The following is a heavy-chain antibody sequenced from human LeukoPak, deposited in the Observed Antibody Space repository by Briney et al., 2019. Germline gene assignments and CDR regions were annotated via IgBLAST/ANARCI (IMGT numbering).Heavy chain of an antibody. CDR1: GGTLSSYA. CDR3: ASLDTAMPLDY. V-gene: IGHV1-69*04. J-gene: IGHJ4*02. Sequence: GASVKVSCKASGGTLSSYAISWVRRAPGQGLEWMGRIIPILGIANYAQKFQGRVTITADKSTSTAYMELSSLRSEDTAVYYCASLDTAMPLDYWGQGTLVTVSS. D-gene: IGHD5-18*01. CDR2: IIPILGIA.